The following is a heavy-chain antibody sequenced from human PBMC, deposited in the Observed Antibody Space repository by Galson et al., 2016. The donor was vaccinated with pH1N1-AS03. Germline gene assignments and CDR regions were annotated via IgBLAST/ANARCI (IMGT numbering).Heavy chain of an antibody. CDR3: ARFGKNGWDLDS. V-gene: IGHV3-7*03. CDR1: GFTFSNYA. D-gene: IGHD6-19*01. J-gene: IGHJ4*02. CDR2: INPGGRGL. Sequence: SLRLSCAASGFTFSNYAMTWVRQAPGKGLEWVATINPGGRGLYYADSLQGRFSISRDDAKNSLYLQMSSLRVDDTAVYYCARFGKNGWDLDSWGQGTLVSVSS.